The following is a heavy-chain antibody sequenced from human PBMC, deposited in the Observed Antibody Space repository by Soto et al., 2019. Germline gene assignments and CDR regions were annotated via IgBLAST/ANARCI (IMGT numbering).Heavy chain of an antibody. J-gene: IGHJ6*02. CDR1: GFTFSSYA. Sequence: NPGGSLRLSCAASGFTFSSYAMSWVRQAPGEGLEWVGRIKSKTDGGTTDYAAPVKGRFTISRDDSKNTLYLQMNSLKTEDTAVYYCTTDFPCAYGGNLCYYGMDVWGQGTTVTVSS. CDR3: TTDFPCAYGGNLCYYGMDV. V-gene: IGHV3-15*01. D-gene: IGHD4-17*01. CDR2: IKSKTDGGTT.